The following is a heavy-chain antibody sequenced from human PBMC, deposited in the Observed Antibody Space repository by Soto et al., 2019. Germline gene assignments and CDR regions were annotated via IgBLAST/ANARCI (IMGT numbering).Heavy chain of an antibody. CDR1: GYSFTRYG. J-gene: IGHJ6*02. CDR3: ARMGDVPYYYYGLDV. D-gene: IGHD3-16*01. V-gene: IGHV1-18*01. CDR2: ISGYNANT. Sequence: QVQLVQSGAEVKKPGASVKVSCKASGYSFTRYGISWVRQAPGQGLEWMGWISGYNANTNYPENLQGRVTMTTDTSTSTAYMEVRNLISDDTAVYYCARMGDVPYYYYGLDVSGHGTTVTVSS.